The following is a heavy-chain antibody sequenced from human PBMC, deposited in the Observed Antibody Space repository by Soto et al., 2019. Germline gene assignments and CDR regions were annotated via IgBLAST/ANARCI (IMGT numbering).Heavy chain of an antibody. CDR2: ISYDGSNK. D-gene: IGHD6-19*01. CDR1: GFTFSSYG. J-gene: IGHJ4*02. V-gene: IGHV3-30*18. CDR3: AKLLSVGGTRPQIDYFDS. Sequence: PGGSLRLSCAASGFTFSSYGMHWVRQAPGKGLEWVAVISYDGSNKYYADSVKGRFTISRDNSKNTLYLQMNSLRAEDTAVYYCAKLLSVGGTRPQIDYFDSGGGGPLVTVPS.